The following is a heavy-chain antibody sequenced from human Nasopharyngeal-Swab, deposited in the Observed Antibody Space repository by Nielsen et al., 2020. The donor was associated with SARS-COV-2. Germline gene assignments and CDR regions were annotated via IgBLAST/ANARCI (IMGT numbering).Heavy chain of an antibody. CDR1: GYTLTELP. V-gene: IGHV1-24*01. J-gene: IGHJ6*02. CDR3: ARSFWSSSTSWVGYGMDV. Sequence: ASVKVSCKVSGYTLTELPMHWVRQAPGKGLEWMGGFDPEDGETIYAQKFQGRVTMTEDTSTDTAYMELSSLRSEDTAVYYCARSFWSSSTSWVGYGMDVWGQGTTVTVSS. CDR2: FDPEDGET. D-gene: IGHD2-2*01.